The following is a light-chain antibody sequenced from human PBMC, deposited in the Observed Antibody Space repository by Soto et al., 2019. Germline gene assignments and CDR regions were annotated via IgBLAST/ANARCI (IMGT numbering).Light chain of an antibody. CDR2: VAS. J-gene: IGKJ2*01. CDR1: QSISNS. CDR3: QQTFSPPYT. Sequence: DIQMTQSLSSLSASVGDSVTITCRASQSISNSLSWYQQKPGKAPKFLIYVASTLQRGVPSRFNGSGSGTDFTLTISSLQPEDFATYYCQQTFSPPYTFGQGTKLEIK. V-gene: IGKV1-39*01.